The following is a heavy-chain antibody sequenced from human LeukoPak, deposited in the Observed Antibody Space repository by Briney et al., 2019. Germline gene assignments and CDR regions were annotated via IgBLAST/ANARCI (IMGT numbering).Heavy chain of an antibody. CDR2: ARYNGSG. CDR3: ARDENNYGAGSYFHS. CDR1: GYSISTYD. D-gene: IGHD3-10*01. V-gene: IGHV4-59*01. Sequence: GTLCLTCAVSGYSISTYDLNWVRQAPGKGLEWMAPARYNGSGKHNPSLKSGLTISVDTSKNQVSLKLSSITAADTAVYYCARDENNYGAGSYFHSWGQGTPVTVS. J-gene: IGHJ4*02.